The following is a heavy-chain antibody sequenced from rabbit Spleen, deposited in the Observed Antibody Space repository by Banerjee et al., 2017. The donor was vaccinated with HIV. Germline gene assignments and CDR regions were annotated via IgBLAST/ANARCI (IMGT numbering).Heavy chain of an antibody. J-gene: IGHJ4*01. V-gene: IGHV1S45*01. CDR2: IDVGNSNT. Sequence: QEQLVESGGGLVKPGASLTLTCKVSGFSFSSGVGIWWVRQAPGKGLEWIGFIDVGNSNTYYASWAKGRFTISKTSSTTVTLQMTSLTAADTATYFCARQNGAGYVDRLWGPGTLVTAS. CDR1: GFSFSSGVG. CDR3: ARQNGAGYVDRL. D-gene: IGHD6-1*01.